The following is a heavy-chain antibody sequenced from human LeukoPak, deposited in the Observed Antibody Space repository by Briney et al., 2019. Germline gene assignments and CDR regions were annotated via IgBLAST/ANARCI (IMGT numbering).Heavy chain of an antibody. CDR3: ARMGSRGYDYDSRRFPSLDY. CDR2: INHSGST. J-gene: IGHJ4*02. V-gene: IGHV4-34*01. Sequence: SETLSLTCADYGGSFSGYYWSWIRQPPGKGLEWIGEINHSGSTNYNPSLKSRVTISVDTSKNQFSLKLSSVTAADTAVYYCARMGSRGYDYDSRRFPSLDYWGQGTLVTVSS. D-gene: IGHD3-22*01. CDR1: GGSFSGYY.